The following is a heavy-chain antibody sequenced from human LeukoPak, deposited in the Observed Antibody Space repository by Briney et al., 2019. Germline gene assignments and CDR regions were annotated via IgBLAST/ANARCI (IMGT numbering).Heavy chain of an antibody. D-gene: IGHD6-13*01. Sequence: GGSLRLSGAASGCTDSSKDRSWLRDAPGKALEGVSVIYSGDSTYYADSVKGRFTISRDNSKNTLYPQMNSLRAEDTAVYYCARVVVAAAGTFDHWGQGTLVTVSS. CDR2: IYSGDST. CDR3: ARVVVAAAGTFDH. CDR1: GCTDSSKD. J-gene: IGHJ5*02. V-gene: IGHV3-53*01.